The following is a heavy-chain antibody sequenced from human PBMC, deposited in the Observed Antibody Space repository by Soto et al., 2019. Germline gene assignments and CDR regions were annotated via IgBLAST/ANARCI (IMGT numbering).Heavy chain of an antibody. CDR1: GGTFSSYA. Sequence: QVQLVQSGAEVKKPGSSVRVSCKASGGTFSSYAISWVRQAPGQGLEWMGGIIPIFGTENYAQKFQGRVTITADESTSTAYMELSSMRSEDTVVYYCARDRIAGSKYYYGMDVWGQGTTVTVSS. V-gene: IGHV1-69*01. D-gene: IGHD6-13*01. CDR2: IIPIFGTE. CDR3: ARDRIAGSKYYYGMDV. J-gene: IGHJ6*02.